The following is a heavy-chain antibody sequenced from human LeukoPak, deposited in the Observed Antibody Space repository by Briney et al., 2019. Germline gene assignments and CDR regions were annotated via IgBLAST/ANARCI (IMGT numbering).Heavy chain of an antibody. CDR2: IYSGGST. J-gene: IGHJ4*02. D-gene: IGHD6-13*01. CDR3: ARDRAGVIDY. CDR1: GFTVSSNY. V-gene: IGHV3-66*01. Sequence: GGSLRLSCAASGFTVSSNYMSWVRQAPGKGLEWVSVIYSGGSTYYADSVKGRFTISRDNSKNSLYLQMNSLRAEDTAVYYCARDRAGVIDYWGQGTLVTVSS.